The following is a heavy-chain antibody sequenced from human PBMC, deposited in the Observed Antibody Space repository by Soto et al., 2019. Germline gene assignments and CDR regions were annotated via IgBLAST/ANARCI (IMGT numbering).Heavy chain of an antibody. J-gene: IGHJ4*02. Sequence: QVQLVQSGAEVKKPGASVKVSCKASGYTFTGYYMHWVRQAPGQGLEWMGWINPNRGGTNYAQKFQGWVTMTRDTSISTADMERSRRRADDTAGDYWARVRGGSGWNQFDYWGQGTLVTVSS. CDR2: INPNRGGT. V-gene: IGHV1-2*04. D-gene: IGHD6-19*01. CDR1: GYTFTGYY. CDR3: ARVRGGSGWNQFDY.